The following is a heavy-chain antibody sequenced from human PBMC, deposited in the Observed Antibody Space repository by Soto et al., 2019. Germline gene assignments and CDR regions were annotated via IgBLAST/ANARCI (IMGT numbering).Heavy chain of an antibody. V-gene: IGHV1-69*02. CDR1: GGTFSSYT. D-gene: IGHD4-17*01. CDR3: ARATTVVTPDDY. J-gene: IGHJ4*02. CDR2: IIPILGIA. Sequence: QVQLVQSGAEVKKPGSSVKVSCKASGGTFSSYTISWVRQAPGQGLEWMGRIIPILGIANYAQKFQGRVTITADKSTSKAYMELSSLRSEDTAVYYCARATTVVTPDDYWGQGTLVTVSS.